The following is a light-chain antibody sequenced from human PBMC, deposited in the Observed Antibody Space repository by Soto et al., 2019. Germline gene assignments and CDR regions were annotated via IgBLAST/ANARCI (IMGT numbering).Light chain of an antibody. CDR2: AAS. J-gene: IGKJ4*01. Sequence: AIQMIQSPSSLSATVGDRVTITCRASQGIRNDLGWYQQKPGKAPKLLIYAASTLQSGVPSGFSGSGSGADFTLTIGSLQPEDFATYYCLQDYDYPLTFGGGTKVDIK. CDR3: LQDYDYPLT. CDR1: QGIRND. V-gene: IGKV1-6*01.